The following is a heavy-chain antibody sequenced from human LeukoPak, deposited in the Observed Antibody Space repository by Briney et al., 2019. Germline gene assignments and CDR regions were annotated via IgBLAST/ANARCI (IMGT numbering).Heavy chain of an antibody. CDR3: ARDGGLSTTFGMDV. V-gene: IGHV3-7*01. CDR1: GFTFSSYW. Sequence: GGSLRLCCAASGFTFSSYWMSWVRQAPGKGLEWVANIKQDGSEKYYVDSVKGRFTISRDNAKNSLYLQMNSLRAEDTAVYYCARDGGLSTTFGMDVWGQGTTVTVSS. D-gene: IGHD2/OR15-2a*01. CDR2: IKQDGSEK. J-gene: IGHJ6*02.